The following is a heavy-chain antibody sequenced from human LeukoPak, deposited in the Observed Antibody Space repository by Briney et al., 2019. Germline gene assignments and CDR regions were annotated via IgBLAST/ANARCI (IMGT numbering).Heavy chain of an antibody. Sequence: SVKVSCKASGGTFSSYGISWVRQAPGQGLEWMGGIIPIFGTANYAQKFQGRVTITTDESTSTAYMELSSLRSEDTAVYYCAREGEDAYNWGRGAFNIWGQGTMVTVSS. D-gene: IGHD5-24*01. J-gene: IGHJ3*02. V-gene: IGHV1-69*05. CDR3: AREGEDAYNWGRGAFNI. CDR2: IIPIFGTA. CDR1: GGTFSSYG.